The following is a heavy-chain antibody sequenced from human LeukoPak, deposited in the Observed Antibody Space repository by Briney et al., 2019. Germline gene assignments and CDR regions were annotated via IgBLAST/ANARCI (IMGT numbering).Heavy chain of an antibody. D-gene: IGHD3-10*01. J-gene: IGHJ4*02. V-gene: IGHV4-38-2*01. CDR1: GYSISSGYY. CDR2: IYHSGST. CDR3: AVNYYGSGRPTNAFDY. Sequence: KPSETLSLTCAVSGYSISSGYYWGWIRPPPGKGLEWIGSIYHSGSTYYNPSLKSRVTISVDTSKNQFSLKLSSVTAADTAVYYCAVNYYGSGRPTNAFDYWGQGTLVTVSS.